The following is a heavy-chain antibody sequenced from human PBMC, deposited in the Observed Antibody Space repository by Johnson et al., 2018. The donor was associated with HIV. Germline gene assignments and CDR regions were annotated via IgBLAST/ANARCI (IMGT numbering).Heavy chain of an antibody. CDR1: GFTFDDYG. V-gene: IGHV3-30*03. CDR2: ISYDGSEK. Sequence: VQLVESGGGVVRPGGSLRLSCAASGFTFDDYGMSWVRQAPGKGLEWVAVISYDGSEKYFADSVKGRFTISRDSSKNTLYLQMGSLRAEDMAVYYCARGCGVVGNAFDIWGQGTMVTVSS. J-gene: IGHJ3*02. D-gene: IGHD1-26*01. CDR3: ARGCGVVGNAFDI.